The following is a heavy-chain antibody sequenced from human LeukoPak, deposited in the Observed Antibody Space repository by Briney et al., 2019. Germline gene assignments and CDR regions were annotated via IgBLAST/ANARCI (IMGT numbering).Heavy chain of an antibody. Sequence: PSETLSLTCTVSGGSISSGDYYWSWIHQPPGKGLEWIGYIYHSGSTYYNPSLKSRGTTSVERSKNQFSLKLSSVTAADTAVYYCARVGRSVVPAAIGWFDPWGQGMLVTVSS. CDR3: ARVGRSVVPAAIGWFDP. CDR1: GGSISSGDYY. J-gene: IGHJ5*02. V-gene: IGHV4-30-4*01. D-gene: IGHD2-2*01. CDR2: IYHSGST.